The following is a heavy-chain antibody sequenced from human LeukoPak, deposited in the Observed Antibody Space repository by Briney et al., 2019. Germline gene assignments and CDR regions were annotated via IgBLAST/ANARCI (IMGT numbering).Heavy chain of an antibody. Sequence: GASVKVSCKASGYTFTSYYMHWVRQAPGQGLEWMGWINPNSGGTNYAQKFQGRVTMTRDTSISTAYMELSRLRSDDTAVYYCARQMPDYYDSSGPFDYWGQGTLVTVSS. J-gene: IGHJ4*02. CDR1: GYTFTSYY. CDR2: INPNSGGT. D-gene: IGHD3-22*01. V-gene: IGHV1-2*02. CDR3: ARQMPDYYDSSGPFDY.